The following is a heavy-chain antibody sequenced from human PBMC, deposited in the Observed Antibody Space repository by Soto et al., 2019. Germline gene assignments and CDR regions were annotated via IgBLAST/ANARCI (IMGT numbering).Heavy chain of an antibody. Sequence: PGGSLRLSCAASGLIFSSYSMNWVRQAPGKGLEWVSYISSSSSTIYYADSVKGRFTISRDNSKNTLYLQMNSLRAEDTAVYYCARDFPPLITMIVAGYFDYWGQGTLVTVSS. CDR3: ARDFPPLITMIVAGYFDY. CDR1: GLIFSSYS. CDR2: ISSSSSTI. V-gene: IGHV3-48*01. J-gene: IGHJ4*02. D-gene: IGHD3-22*01.